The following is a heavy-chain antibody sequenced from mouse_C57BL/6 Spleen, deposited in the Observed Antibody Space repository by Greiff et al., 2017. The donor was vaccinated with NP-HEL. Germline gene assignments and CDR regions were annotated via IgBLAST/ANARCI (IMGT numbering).Heavy chain of an antibody. Sequence: VQLQQSGAELVKPGASVKMSCKASGYTFTTYPIEWMKQNHGKSLEWIGNFHPYNDDTKYNEKFKGKATLTVEKSSSTVYLELSRLTSDDSAVYYGARGDYYGSSFYYFDYWGQGTTLTVSS. CDR1: GYTFTTYP. J-gene: IGHJ2*01. D-gene: IGHD1-1*01. V-gene: IGHV1-47*01. CDR3: ARGDYYGSSFYYFDY. CDR2: FHPYNDDT.